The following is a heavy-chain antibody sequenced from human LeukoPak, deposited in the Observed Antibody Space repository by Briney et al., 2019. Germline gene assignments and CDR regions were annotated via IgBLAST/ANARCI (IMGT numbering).Heavy chain of an antibody. J-gene: IGHJ2*01. CDR3: VTEGCSSGICYPYFDL. CDR2: FDPANGGK. V-gene: IGHV1-24*01. D-gene: IGHD2-15*01. Sequence: ASVKVSFKVSGNTLTEVSMHWVRQAPGKGLQWIGGFDPANGGKIYAHQFQGRVTMTEDTSTGTDYMELNSLRSEDTAVYYCVTEGCSSGICYPYFDLWGRGTLVVVSS. CDR1: GNTLTEVS.